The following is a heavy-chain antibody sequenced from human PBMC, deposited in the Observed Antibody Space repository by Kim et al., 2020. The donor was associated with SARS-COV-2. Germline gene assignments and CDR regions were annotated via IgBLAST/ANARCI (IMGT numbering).Heavy chain of an antibody. CDR1: GYSFISYW. Sequence: GESLKISCKGSGYSFISYWISWVRQMPGKGLEWMGRIDPSDSYTKYSPSFQGHVTISADKSISTAYVQWSSLKASDTAMYYCARVYYGSGSHNWFDPWGQGTLVTVSS. J-gene: IGHJ5*02. D-gene: IGHD3-10*01. CDR3: ARVYYGSGSHNWFDP. CDR2: IDPSDSYT. V-gene: IGHV5-10-1*01.